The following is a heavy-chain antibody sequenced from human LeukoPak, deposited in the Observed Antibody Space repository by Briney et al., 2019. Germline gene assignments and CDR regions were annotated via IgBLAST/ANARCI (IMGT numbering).Heavy chain of an antibody. CDR1: GYTFTGYY. V-gene: IGHV1-2*06. CDR2: INPNSGGT. J-gene: IGHJ4*02. CDR3: ARLHQVRYFDY. Sequence: ASVKVSCKAAGYTFTGYYVHWVRQAPGQGLEWMGRINPNSGGTNYAQKFQGRVTMTRDTSISTAYMELSRLRSDDTAVYYCARLHQVRYFDYWGQGTLVTVSS.